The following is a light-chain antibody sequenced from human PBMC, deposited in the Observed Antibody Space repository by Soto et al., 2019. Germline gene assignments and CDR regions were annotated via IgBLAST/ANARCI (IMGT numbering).Light chain of an antibody. CDR2: DAS. V-gene: IGKV3-11*01. Sequence: EIVLTQSPATLSLSPGERATLSCRASQSVSSYLAWYQQKPGQAPRLLIYDASNRATGIPARFSGSGSGTDFTLTISSLEPEDSAVYYCQQRSKWPLTFGQGTRLEIK. CDR1: QSVSSY. CDR3: QQRSKWPLT. J-gene: IGKJ5*01.